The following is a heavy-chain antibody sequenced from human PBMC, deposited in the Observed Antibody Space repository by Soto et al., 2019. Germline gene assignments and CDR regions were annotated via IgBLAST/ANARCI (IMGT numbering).Heavy chain of an antibody. D-gene: IGHD1-1*01. CDR2: TSYDGSAK. CDR1: GFTFSSYG. CDR3: AKDWNDANYNYGMDV. Sequence: VQLVESGGGVVQPGSSLRLSCAASGFTFSSYGMHWVRQAPGKGLEWVALTSYDGSAKYYADSVKGRFTISRDNSKNTLYLQMNSLRAEDTAIYYCAKDWNDANYNYGMDVWGQGTTVTVSS. V-gene: IGHV3-30*18. J-gene: IGHJ6*02.